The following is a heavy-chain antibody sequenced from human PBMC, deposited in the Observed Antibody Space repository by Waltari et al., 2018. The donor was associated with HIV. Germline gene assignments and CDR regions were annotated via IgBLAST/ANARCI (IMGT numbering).Heavy chain of an antibody. Sequence: EVQLVESGGGLVKPGGSLRLSCAASGFTFSSYSMNWVRQAPGKGLVGVISISSSSRYIYYADAVKSRFTIARDNAKNSLYLQMNSLRAEDTAVYYCARQIAVAGLDYWGQGTLVTVSS. D-gene: IGHD6-19*01. CDR3: ARQIAVAGLDY. CDR2: ISSSSRYI. V-gene: IGHV3-21*01. CDR1: GFTFSSYS. J-gene: IGHJ4*02.